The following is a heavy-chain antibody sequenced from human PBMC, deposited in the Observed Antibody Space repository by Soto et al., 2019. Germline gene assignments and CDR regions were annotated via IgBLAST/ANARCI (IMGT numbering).Heavy chain of an antibody. CDR3: SSAYCGGGSCERLNWFDP. CDR1: GYTFTSYA. Sequence: QVQLVQSGAEVKKPGASVKVSCKASGYTFTSYAMHWVRQAPGQRLEWMGWINAGNGNTKYSQKFQGRVTITRDTSASTGYMELGSLRSEDTAVYYCSSAYCGGGSCERLNWFDPWGQGTLVTVSS. D-gene: IGHD2-15*01. J-gene: IGHJ5*02. V-gene: IGHV1-3*01. CDR2: INAGNGNT.